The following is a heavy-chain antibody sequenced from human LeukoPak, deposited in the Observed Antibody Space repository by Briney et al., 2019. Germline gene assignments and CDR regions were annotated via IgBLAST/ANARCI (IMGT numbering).Heavy chain of an antibody. Sequence: SETLSLTCTVSGGSISSYYWSWIRQPPGKGLEWIGYIYYSGSTNYNPSLKSRVTISVDKSKNQFSLKLTSVTAADTAVYYCARRYYYGSGSPEYWGQGTQVTVSS. J-gene: IGHJ4*02. CDR2: IYYSGST. CDR1: GGSISSYY. V-gene: IGHV4-59*08. D-gene: IGHD3-10*01. CDR3: ARRYYYGSGSPEY.